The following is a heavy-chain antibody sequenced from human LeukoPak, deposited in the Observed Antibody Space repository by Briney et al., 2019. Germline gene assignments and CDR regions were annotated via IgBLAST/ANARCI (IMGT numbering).Heavy chain of an antibody. Sequence: GGSLRLSCAASGFTFSDYNMNWVRQAPGKGLEWVSSISSSATYIYYADSVKGRFTISRDNAKTPLSLQMNSLRAEDTAVYYCARILVVPAANYYYSYGMDVWGQGTTVTVSS. CDR2: ISSSATYI. D-gene: IGHD2-2*01. CDR3: ARILVVPAANYYYSYGMDV. J-gene: IGHJ6*02. CDR1: GFTFSDYN. V-gene: IGHV3-21*06.